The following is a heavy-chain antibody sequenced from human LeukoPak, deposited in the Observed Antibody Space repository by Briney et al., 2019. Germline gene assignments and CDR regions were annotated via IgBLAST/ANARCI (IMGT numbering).Heavy chain of an antibody. D-gene: IGHD3-22*01. CDR3: ARRNYYDSSGYYGL. V-gene: IGHV4-39*01. J-gene: IGHJ4*02. Sequence: PSETLSLTCTVSGGSITSSSYYWGWIRQPPGKGLEWIGSIYYSGSTYYNPSLKSRVTMSVDASKNQFSLKLSSVTAADTAVYYCARRNYYDSSGYYGLWGQGTLLTLSS. CDR1: GGSITSSSYY. CDR2: IYYSGST.